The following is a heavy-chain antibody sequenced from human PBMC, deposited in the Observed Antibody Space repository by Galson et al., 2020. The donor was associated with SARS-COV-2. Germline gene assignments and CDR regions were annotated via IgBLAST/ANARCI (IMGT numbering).Heavy chain of an antibody. CDR3: ARGGIAAAGTAIEYYYYGMDG. V-gene: IGHV4-34*01. Sequence: SETLSLTCAVYGGSFSGYYWSWIRQPPGKGLEWIGEINHSGSTNYNPSLKSRVTISVDTSKNQFSLKLSSVTAADTAVYYCARGGIAAAGTAIEYYYYGMDGWGQGTTVTVSS. D-gene: IGHD6-13*01. CDR2: INHSGST. J-gene: IGHJ6*02. CDR1: GGSFSGYY.